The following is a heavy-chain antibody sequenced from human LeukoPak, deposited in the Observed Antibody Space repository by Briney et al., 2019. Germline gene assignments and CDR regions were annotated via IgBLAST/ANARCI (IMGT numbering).Heavy chain of an antibody. Sequence: GGSLRLSCAASGFTFSSYAMSWVRQAPGKGLEGVSAISGSDGSTYYADSVKGRFTISRDNSKNTLYLQMNSLRAEDTAVYYCAKELVVPAADYYYYGMDVWGQGTTVTVSS. V-gene: IGHV3-23*01. J-gene: IGHJ6*02. CDR2: ISGSDGST. CDR1: GFTFSSYA. CDR3: AKELVVPAADYYYYGMDV. D-gene: IGHD2-2*01.